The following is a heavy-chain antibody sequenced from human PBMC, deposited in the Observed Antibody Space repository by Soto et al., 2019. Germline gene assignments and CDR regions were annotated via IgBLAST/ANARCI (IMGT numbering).Heavy chain of an antibody. CDR1: GFTFSSYS. CDR3: ARVTDYDFWSGYYNPDY. V-gene: IGHV3-21*01. CDR2: ISSSSSYI. J-gene: IGHJ4*02. D-gene: IGHD3-3*01. Sequence: PGGSLRLSCAASGFTFSSYSMNWVRQAPGKGLEWVSSISSSSSYIYYADSVKGRFTISRDNAKNSLYLQMNSLRAEDTAVYYCARVTDYDFWSGYYNPDYWGQGTLVTVSS.